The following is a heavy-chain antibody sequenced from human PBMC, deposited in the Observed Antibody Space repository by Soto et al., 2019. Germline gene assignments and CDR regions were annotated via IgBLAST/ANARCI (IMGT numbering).Heavy chain of an antibody. CDR2: IYYSGST. D-gene: IGHD4-17*01. J-gene: IGHJ4*02. Sequence: SETLSLTCTVSGGSISSYYWSWIRQPPGKGLEWIGYIYYSGSTNYNPSLKSRVTISVDTSKNQFSLKLCSVTAADTAVYYCARRYGASFDYWGQGTLVTVSS. V-gene: IGHV4-59*01. CDR1: GGSISSYY. CDR3: ARRYGASFDY.